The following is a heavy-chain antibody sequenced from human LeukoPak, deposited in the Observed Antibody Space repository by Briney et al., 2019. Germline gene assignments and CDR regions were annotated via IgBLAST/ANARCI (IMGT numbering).Heavy chain of an antibody. Sequence: ASVKVSCKASRDPFTGYYMQWVRQAPGQGLEWMGWINPNSGGTNYAQKVQGRVTMTRDTSISTAYMELSRLRSDDTAVCCCARGLEHSGYDSGYWGQGTLVTVSS. CDR2: INPNSGGT. CDR3: ARGLEHSGYDSGY. CDR1: RDPFTGYY. J-gene: IGHJ4*02. V-gene: IGHV1-2*02. D-gene: IGHD5-12*01.